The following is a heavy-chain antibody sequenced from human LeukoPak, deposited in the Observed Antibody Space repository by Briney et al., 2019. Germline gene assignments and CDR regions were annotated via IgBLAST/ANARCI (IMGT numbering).Heavy chain of an antibody. CDR3: AREERWYDSSGYSWYFDY. Sequence: GGSLRLSCAASGFTFSSYAMSWVRQAPGKGLEWVSYISSRGTTIYYADSVKGRFTISRDNAKNSLYLQMNSLRAEDTAVYYCAREERWYDSSGYSWYFDYWGQGTLVTVSS. CDR1: GFTFSSYA. CDR2: ISSRGTTI. D-gene: IGHD3-22*01. J-gene: IGHJ4*02. V-gene: IGHV3-48*03.